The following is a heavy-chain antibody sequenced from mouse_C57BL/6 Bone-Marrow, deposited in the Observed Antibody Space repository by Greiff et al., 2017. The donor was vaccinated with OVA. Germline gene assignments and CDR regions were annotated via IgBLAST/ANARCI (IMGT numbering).Heavy chain of an antibody. CDR1: GYTFTSYW. CDR3: ARWHDYDAWFAY. Sequence: QVQLQQSGAELVKPGASVKMSCKASGYTFTSYWITWVKQRPGQGLEWIGDIYPGSGSTNYNEKFKSKATLTVDTSSSTAYMQLSSLTSEDSAVYDCARWHDYDAWFAYWGQGTLVTVSA. J-gene: IGHJ3*01. V-gene: IGHV1-55*01. D-gene: IGHD2-4*01. CDR2: IYPGSGST.